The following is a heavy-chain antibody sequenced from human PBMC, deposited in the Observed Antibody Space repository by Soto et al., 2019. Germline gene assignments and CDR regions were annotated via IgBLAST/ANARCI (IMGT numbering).Heavy chain of an antibody. V-gene: IGHV1-18*01. Sequence: ASVKVSCKASGYTFTSYGISWVRQAPGQGLEWMGWISAYNGNTNYAQKLQGRVTMTTDTSTSTAYMELRSLRSDDTAVYYCAWGIAVAGPFPEYFQHWGQGTLVTVSS. CDR1: GYTFTSYG. D-gene: IGHD6-19*01. CDR3: AWGIAVAGPFPEYFQH. J-gene: IGHJ1*01. CDR2: ISAYNGNT.